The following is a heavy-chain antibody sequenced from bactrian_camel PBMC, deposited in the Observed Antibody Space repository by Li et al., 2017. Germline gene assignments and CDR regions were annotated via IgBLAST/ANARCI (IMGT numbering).Heavy chain of an antibody. V-gene: IGHV3S26*01. CDR2: VDSDGST. CDR1: GYTYSSYC. CDR3: AAASVTFVGTCSTRAPFNY. D-gene: IGHD3*01. Sequence: HVQLVESGGGSVQAGGSLRLSCAASGYTYSSYCMGWFRQAPGKEREGVAAVDSDGSTSYADSVKGRFTIPRDSAKNTLYLQMNSLKPEDTAMYSCAAASVTFVGTCSTRAPFNYWGQGTQVTVS. J-gene: IGHJ4*01.